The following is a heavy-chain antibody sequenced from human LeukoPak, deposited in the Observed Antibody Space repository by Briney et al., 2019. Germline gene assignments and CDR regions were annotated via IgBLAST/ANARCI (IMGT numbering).Heavy chain of an antibody. J-gene: IGHJ3*02. V-gene: IGHV1-24*01. Sequence: GASVKVSCKVSGYTLTELSMHWVRQAPGKGLEWMGGFDPEDGETIYAQKFQGRVTMTEDTSTDTAYMELSSLRPEDTAVYYCATLYGDYVADAFDIWGQGKMVTVSS. CDR1: GYTLTELS. D-gene: IGHD4-17*01. CDR3: ATLYGDYVADAFDI. CDR2: FDPEDGET.